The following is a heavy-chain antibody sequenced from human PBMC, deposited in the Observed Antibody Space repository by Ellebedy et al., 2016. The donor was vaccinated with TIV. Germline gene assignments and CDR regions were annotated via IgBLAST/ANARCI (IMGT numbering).Heavy chain of an antibody. D-gene: IGHD3-22*01. CDR2: INPKSGGT. CDR3: ARVRSRNYYDSGDYSDAFDI. J-gene: IGHJ3*02. CDR1: GYTFTGYY. Sequence: AASVKVSCKASGYTFTGYYIHWVRQAPGQGLEWMGWINPKSGGTNSAQKFQDRVTMPRDTSIRTAYMELSRLGSDDTAVYYCARVRSRNYYDSGDYSDAFDIWGQGTMVTVSS. V-gene: IGHV1-2*02.